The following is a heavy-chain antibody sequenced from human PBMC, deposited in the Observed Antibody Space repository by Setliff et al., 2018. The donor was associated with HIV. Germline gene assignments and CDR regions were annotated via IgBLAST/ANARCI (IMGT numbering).Heavy chain of an antibody. Sequence: SEPLSLTCAVPGGSISSGGYSWSWIRQPPGKGLEWIGYIYHSGSTYYNPSLESRVTISVDRSKNQFSLKLSSVTAADTAVYYCARVLVRGHAFDIWGQGTMVTVSS. D-gene: IGHD3-16*02. CDR1: GGSISSGGYS. V-gene: IGHV4-30-2*01. CDR3: ARVLVRGHAFDI. J-gene: IGHJ3*02. CDR2: IYHSGST.